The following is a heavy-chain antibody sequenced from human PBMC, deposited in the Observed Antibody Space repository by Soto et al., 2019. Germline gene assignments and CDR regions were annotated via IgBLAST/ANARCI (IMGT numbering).Heavy chain of an antibody. J-gene: IGHJ6*02. D-gene: IGHD3-10*01. CDR3: ARGPLLWGDV. Sequence: QVQLVQSGAEVKKPGASVKVSCKASGYTFTSYALHWVRQAPGQGLEWMGWINAGNGNTKNSQKFQGRVTITRDTAASTAYMELSSLRSEDTAVYYCARGPLLWGDVWGQGTTVTVPS. CDR1: GYTFTSYA. V-gene: IGHV1-3*01. CDR2: INAGNGNT.